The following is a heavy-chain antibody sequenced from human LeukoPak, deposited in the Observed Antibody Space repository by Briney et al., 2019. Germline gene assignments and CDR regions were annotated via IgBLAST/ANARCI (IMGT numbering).Heavy chain of an antibody. Sequence: TSQTLSVTCAVSGGSISSGGYSWSWIRQPPGKGLEWIGYIYHSGSTYYNPSLKSRVTISVDRSKNQFSLKLSSVTAADTAVYYCARAGSGWYGNFDYWGQGTLVTVSS. CDR3: ARAGSGWYGNFDY. V-gene: IGHV4-30-2*01. D-gene: IGHD6-19*01. CDR1: GGSISSGGYS. CDR2: IYHSGST. J-gene: IGHJ4*02.